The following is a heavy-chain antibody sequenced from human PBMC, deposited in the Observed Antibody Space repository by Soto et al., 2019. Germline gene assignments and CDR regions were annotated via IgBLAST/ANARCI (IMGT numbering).Heavy chain of an antibody. CDR1: GFTCSSYA. D-gene: IGHD2-15*01. Sequence: EVQLLESGGGLVEPGGSLRLSCEASGFTCSSYAMTWVRQAPGKGLEWVSYTGGGGVSTYYADSVKGRFTSSGDDSKNTLYLQMNSLRAEDTALYYCAKIVGGGSHHDAFDIWGQGTMVTVSS. V-gene: IGHV3-23*01. CDR3: AKIVGGGSHHDAFDI. CDR2: TGGGGVST. J-gene: IGHJ3*02.